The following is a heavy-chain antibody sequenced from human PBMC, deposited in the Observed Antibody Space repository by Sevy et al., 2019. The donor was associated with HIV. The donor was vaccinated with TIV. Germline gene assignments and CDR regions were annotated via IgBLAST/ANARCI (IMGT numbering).Heavy chain of an antibody. CDR1: GDSISSSLW. Sequence: SETLSLTCSVSGDSISSSLWWSWVRQTPGKGLEWIGDMYHRGTTNYNPSLKSRVIISVDKSKNQFSLKLTSVTAADTAVYYCAAAAGTDVLGYYFGSWGQGTQVTVSS. CDR3: AAAAGTDVLGYYFGS. CDR2: MYHRGTT. V-gene: IGHV4-4*02. D-gene: IGHD6-25*01. J-gene: IGHJ4*02.